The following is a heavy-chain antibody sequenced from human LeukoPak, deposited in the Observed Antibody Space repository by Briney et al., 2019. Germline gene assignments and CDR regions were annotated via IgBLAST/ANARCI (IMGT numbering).Heavy chain of an antibody. CDR3: ARGGGRGSYGPYYYYGMDV. Sequence: TTSETLSLTCTVSGGSISSYYWSWIRQPPGKGLEWIGYIYYSGSTNYNPSLKSRVTISVDTSKNQFSLKLSSVTAADTAVYYCARGGGRGSYGPYYYYGMDVWGQGTTVTVSS. CDR2: IYYSGST. V-gene: IGHV4-59*01. D-gene: IGHD1-26*01. J-gene: IGHJ6*02. CDR1: GGSISSYY.